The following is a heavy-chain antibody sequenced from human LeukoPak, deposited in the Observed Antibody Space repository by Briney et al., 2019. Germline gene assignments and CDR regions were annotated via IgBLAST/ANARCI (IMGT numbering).Heavy chain of an antibody. V-gene: IGHV3-20*04. Sequence: GGSLRLSCAASGFTFYDYGMSWVRQAPGKGLEWVSGINWNGGSTAYADSVKGRFTISRDNAKNSLYLQMNSLRAEDTALYYCARDGYYDSSGGDYWGQGTLVTVSS. CDR3: ARDGYYDSSGGDY. CDR2: INWNGGST. CDR1: GFTFYDYG. J-gene: IGHJ4*02. D-gene: IGHD3-22*01.